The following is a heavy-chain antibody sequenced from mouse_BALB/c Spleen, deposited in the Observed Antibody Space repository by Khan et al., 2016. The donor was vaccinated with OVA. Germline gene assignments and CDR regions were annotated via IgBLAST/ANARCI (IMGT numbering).Heavy chain of an antibody. Sequence: QIQLVQSGPELQKPGETVKISCTASGYTFTNYGMNWVKQAPGKGLKWMGWINTHTGEATYADDFKGRFALSLETSASTAYLQINSLKNEDTATYFCARPPYVSYVMVYWGEGTSVTVSS. V-gene: IGHV9-3-1*01. J-gene: IGHJ4*01. CDR3: ARPPYVSYVMVY. CDR2: INTHTGEA. D-gene: IGHD1-1*01. CDR1: GYTFTNYG.